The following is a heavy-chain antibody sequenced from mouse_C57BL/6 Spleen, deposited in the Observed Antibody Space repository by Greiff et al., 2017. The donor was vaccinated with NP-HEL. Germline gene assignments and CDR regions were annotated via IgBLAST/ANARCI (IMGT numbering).Heavy chain of an antibody. Sequence: QVQLQQPGAELVRPGSSVKLSCKASGYTFTSYWMHWVKQRPIQGLEWIGNIDPSDSETHYNQKFKDKATLTVDKSSSTAYMQLSSLTSEDSAVYYCARYRYYYGSSYGYFDVWGTGTTVTVSS. J-gene: IGHJ1*03. CDR2: IDPSDSET. CDR1: GYTFTSYW. CDR3: ARYRYYYGSSYGYFDV. V-gene: IGHV1-52*01. D-gene: IGHD1-1*01.